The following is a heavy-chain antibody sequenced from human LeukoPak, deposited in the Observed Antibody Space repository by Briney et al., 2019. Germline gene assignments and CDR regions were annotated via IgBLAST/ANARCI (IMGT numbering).Heavy chain of an antibody. D-gene: IGHD1-26*01. CDR1: GFTFSSSG. CDR2: INSLSTSI. Sequence: GGSLRLSCEGSGFTFSSSGMNWVRQAPGKGLEWVSSINSLSTSILYADSVKGRFTISRDNAKNSLYLQMHSLRAEDTALYCCARGGGSYNYWGQGTLVTVSS. J-gene: IGHJ4*02. CDR3: ARGGGSYNY. V-gene: IGHV3-21*01.